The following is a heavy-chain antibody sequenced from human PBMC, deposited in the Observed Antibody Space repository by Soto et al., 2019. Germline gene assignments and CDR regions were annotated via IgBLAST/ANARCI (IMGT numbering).Heavy chain of an antibody. CDR3: ARTRMRGSGRGRMDV. CDR1: GGSISSGDYY. J-gene: IGHJ6*02. CDR2: IYYSGST. V-gene: IGHV4-30-4*01. Sequence: QVQLQESGPGLVKPSQTLSLTCTVSGGSISSGDYYWSWIRQPPGKGLEWIGYIYYSGSTYYNPFVKSRVTTSVDTSTTTCSLKLSSVTAADTAVYYCARTRMRGSGRGRMDVWGQGTTVTVSS. D-gene: IGHD3-10*01.